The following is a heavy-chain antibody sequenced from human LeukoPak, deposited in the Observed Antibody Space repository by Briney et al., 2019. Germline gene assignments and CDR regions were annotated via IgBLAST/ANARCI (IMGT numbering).Heavy chain of an antibody. D-gene: IGHD3-10*02. CDR2: MSGSGART. CDR1: GFTFSSYA. V-gene: IGHV3-48*03. CDR3: AELGITMIGGV. J-gene: IGHJ6*04. Sequence: GGSLRLSCAASGFTFSSYAMHWVRQAPGKGLEWVSLMSGSGARTYYADSVKGRFTISRDNAKNSLYLQMNSLRAEDTAVYYCAELGITMIGGVWGKGTTVTISS.